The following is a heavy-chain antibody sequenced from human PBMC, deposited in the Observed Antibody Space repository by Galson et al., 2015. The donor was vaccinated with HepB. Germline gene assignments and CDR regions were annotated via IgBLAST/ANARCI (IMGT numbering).Heavy chain of an antibody. Sequence: SLRLSCAASGFTFSSYAMNWVRQAPGEGLEWVSSIGVSGSFYADSVKGRFTISRDFSTNTLYLQMDGLRAEDTAIYYCAKERNPLAFDYWGQGILVTVSS. CDR1: GFTFSSYA. CDR3: AKERNPLAFDY. D-gene: IGHD5-12*01. J-gene: IGHJ4*02. CDR2: IGVSGS. V-gene: IGHV3-23*01.